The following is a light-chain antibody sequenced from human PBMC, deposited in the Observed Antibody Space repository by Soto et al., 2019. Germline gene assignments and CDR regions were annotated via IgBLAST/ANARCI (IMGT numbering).Light chain of an antibody. CDR3: QSYDISLNTYI. J-gene: IGLJ1*01. CDR1: SSDVCSYIY. V-gene: IGLV2-8*01. CDR2: EVS. Sequence: QSVLTQPPSASGSPGHSLTISCTGTSSDVCSYIYVSWYQQHTGKAPKLMISEVSRRPSGVPERFSGSKSGTSASLAITGLQAEDEADYYCQSYDISLNTYIFGTGTKVPV.